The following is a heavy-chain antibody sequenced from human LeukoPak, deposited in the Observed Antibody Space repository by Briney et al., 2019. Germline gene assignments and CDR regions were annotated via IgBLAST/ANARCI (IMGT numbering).Heavy chain of an antibody. J-gene: IGHJ5*02. CDR2: INAGNDNT. D-gene: IGHD2-15*01. CDR3: ARDLGYCTGGTCYPNWFDP. V-gene: IGHV1-3*01. Sequence: ASVKVSCKASGYTFTSYAMHWVRQAPGQRLEWMGWINAGNDNTKYSQKFQGTVTITRDTSASTAYMELSSLKSEDTAVYYCARDLGYCTGGTCYPNWFDPWGQGTLVTVSS. CDR1: GYTFTSYA.